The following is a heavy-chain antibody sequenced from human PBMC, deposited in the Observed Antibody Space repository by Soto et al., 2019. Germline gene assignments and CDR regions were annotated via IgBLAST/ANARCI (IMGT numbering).Heavy chain of an antibody. J-gene: IGHJ4*02. CDR3: ARDLSKVRGVIPPFDY. CDR2: ISSSSSTI. D-gene: IGHD3-10*01. CDR1: GFTFSSYS. Sequence: GGSLKLSCAASGFTFSSYSMNWVRQAPGKGLEWVSYISSSSSTIYYADALKGRFTISRDNAKNSLYLQMNGLRDEDTAMYYCARDLSKVRGVIPPFDYWGQGTLVTVSS. V-gene: IGHV3-48*02.